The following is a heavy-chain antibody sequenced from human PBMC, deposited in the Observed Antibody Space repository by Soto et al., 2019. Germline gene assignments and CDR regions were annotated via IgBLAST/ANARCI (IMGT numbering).Heavy chain of an antibody. CDR2: IYYSGST. V-gene: IGHV4-61*01. Sequence: QVQLQESGPGLVKSSENLSINCSVSGGSISNGFYYWNWIRQTPGKGLEWIGYIYYSGSTNYNPSLKSRVTISADTSKNQFSLRLSSVTAADTAVYYCARDPISGTGWHTYYHGMDVWGHGTKVTVS. J-gene: IGHJ6*02. CDR3: ARDPISGTGWHTYYHGMDV. D-gene: IGHD1-7*01. CDR1: GGSISNGFYY.